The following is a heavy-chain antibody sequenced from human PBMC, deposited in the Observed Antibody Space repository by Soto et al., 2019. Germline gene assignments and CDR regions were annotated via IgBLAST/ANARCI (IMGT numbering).Heavy chain of an antibody. D-gene: IGHD3-16*01. CDR2: IIPVFGTT. CDR1: GGLFSSFA. V-gene: IGHV1-69*01. Sequence: QEQLVQSGAEVKKPGSSVKVSCKDSGGLFSSFAISWVRQAPGQGLEWMGGIIPVFGTTNYAQKFQGRVTITADESTHTAYMELSSLTSDDTAMYYCARGGGPYVWFNEFWGQGTQVTVSS. J-gene: IGHJ4*02. CDR3: ARGGGPYVWFNEF.